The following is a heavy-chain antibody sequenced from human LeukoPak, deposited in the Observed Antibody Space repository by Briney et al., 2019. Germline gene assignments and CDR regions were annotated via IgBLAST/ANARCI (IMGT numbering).Heavy chain of an antibody. CDR1: GFTFSTSN. CDR2: ITSGSSNI. Sequence: GGSLRLSCAVSGFTFSTSNMNWVRQAPGKGLEWVSSITSGSSNIFYADSVKGRFTISRDNAKNSLYLQMNSLRAEDTAVYYCVRYSGTYRDYWGQGTLVTVSS. V-gene: IGHV3-21*01. D-gene: IGHD1-26*01. CDR3: VRYSGTYRDY. J-gene: IGHJ4*02.